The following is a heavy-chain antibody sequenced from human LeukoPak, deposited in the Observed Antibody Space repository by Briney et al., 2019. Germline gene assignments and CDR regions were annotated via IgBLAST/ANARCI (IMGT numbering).Heavy chain of an antibody. CDR2: IFYRGGT. D-gene: IGHD3-22*01. Sequence: SETLSLTCTASGGSINNSSYYWGWIRQPPGKGLEWLGNIFYRGGTYYSPSLKSRVTISVDTSKNQFSLKLSSVTAADTAVYYCASYDSSGYPMFDYWGQGTLVTVSS. V-gene: IGHV4-39*01. CDR3: ASYDSSGYPMFDY. CDR1: GGSINNSSYY. J-gene: IGHJ4*02.